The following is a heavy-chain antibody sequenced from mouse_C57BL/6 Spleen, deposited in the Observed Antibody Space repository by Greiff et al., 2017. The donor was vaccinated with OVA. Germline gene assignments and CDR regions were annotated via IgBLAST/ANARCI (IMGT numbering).Heavy chain of an antibody. Sequence: QVQLQQSGAELVRPGTSVKVSCKASGYAFTNYLIEWVKQRPGQGLEWIGVINPGSGGTNYNEKFKGKATLTADRSSSTAYMQLSSLTSEDSAVYFCARGGNYLYYYAMDYWGQGTSVTVSS. CDR1: GYAFTNYL. J-gene: IGHJ4*01. CDR2: INPGSGGT. V-gene: IGHV1-54*01. CDR3: ARGGNYLYYYAMDY. D-gene: IGHD2-1*01.